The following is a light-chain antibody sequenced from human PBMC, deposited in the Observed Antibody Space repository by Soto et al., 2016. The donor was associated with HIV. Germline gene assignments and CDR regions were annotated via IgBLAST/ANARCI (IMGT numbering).Light chain of an antibody. CDR2: QDN. V-gene: IGLV3-1*01. CDR1: KLGDKY. J-gene: IGLJ1*01. Sequence: SYDLTQPPSVSVSPGQTASITCSGDKLGDKYACWYQQKPGQSPVLVIYQDNRRPSGIPERFSGSNSGNTATLTISGTQAMDGADYYCQAWDTSTAVFGTGTKVTV. CDR3: QAWDTSTAV.